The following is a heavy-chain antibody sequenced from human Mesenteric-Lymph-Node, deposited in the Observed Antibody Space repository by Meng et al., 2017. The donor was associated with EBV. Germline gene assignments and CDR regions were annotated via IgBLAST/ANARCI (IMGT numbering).Heavy chain of an antibody. V-gene: IGHV1-18*01. Sequence: KMTGPSLKVSCMPSAYTFASSAISWVRRAPGQWLEWMGWISVYNGVTNYAPNIRGTFTVTTDTSKTTAYMELTGLTSADTAVYYCARGGSARPFDYWGQGTLVTVSS. CDR1: AYTFASSA. D-gene: IGHD6-6*01. CDR2: ISVYNGVT. CDR3: ARGGSARPFDY. J-gene: IGHJ4*02.